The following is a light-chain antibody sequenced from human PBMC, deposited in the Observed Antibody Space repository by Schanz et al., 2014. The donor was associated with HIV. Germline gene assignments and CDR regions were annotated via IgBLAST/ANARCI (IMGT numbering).Light chain of an antibody. CDR1: SSNIGADYA. V-gene: IGLV1-40*01. CDR2: DDM. J-gene: IGLJ3*02. Sequence: QSVLTQPPSMSGAPGQNITISCSGTSSNIGADYAVHWYQHLPGTAPKLLIFDDMSRPSGVPDRFSASKSGASASLAISGLQSADEADYYCAAWGDSLDGWVFGGGTKLTVL. CDR3: AAWGDSLDGWV.